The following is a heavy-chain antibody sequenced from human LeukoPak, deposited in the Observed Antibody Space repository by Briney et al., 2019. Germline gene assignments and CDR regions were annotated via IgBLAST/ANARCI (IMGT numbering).Heavy chain of an antibody. J-gene: IGHJ4*02. Sequence: ASVKVSCKASGYTFTGYYMHWVRQAPGQGLEWMGRINPNNGATNYAQKLQGRVTITGDTSISTAYMELSSLRSDDTAVYYCTRESGSYHGNNYWGQGTLVTVSS. V-gene: IGHV1-2*06. CDR1: GYTFTGYY. CDR2: INPNNGAT. D-gene: IGHD1-26*01. CDR3: TRESGSYHGNNY.